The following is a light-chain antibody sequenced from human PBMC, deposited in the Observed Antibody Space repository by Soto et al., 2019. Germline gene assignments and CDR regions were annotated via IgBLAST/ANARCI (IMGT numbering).Light chain of an antibody. J-gene: IGKJ2*01. CDR2: TAS. V-gene: IGKV1-39*01. CDR1: QRGDIY. Sequence: DIQMTQSPSSLSASVGDRVTITCRASQRGDIYLNWYQQTPGKAPKLLIYTASSLRSGVPSRFSGSGSGTDFTLTIGSLQPEDFATYYCQQRYSPPYTFGQGTKLEIK. CDR3: QQRYSPPYT.